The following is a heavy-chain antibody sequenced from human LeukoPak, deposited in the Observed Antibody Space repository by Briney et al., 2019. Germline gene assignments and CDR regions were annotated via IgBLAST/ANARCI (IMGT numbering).Heavy chain of an antibody. CDR3: ARLSEMATSNWFDP. CDR2: IYPGDSDT. V-gene: IGHV5-51*01. J-gene: IGHJ5*02. D-gene: IGHD5-24*01. CDR1: GYSFTSYW. Sequence: GESLKISWKGSGYSFTSYWIGWVRQMPGKGLEGMGIIYPGDSDTRYSPSFQGQVTISADKSISTAYLQWSSLKASDTAMYYCARLSEMATSNWFDPWGQGTLVTVSS.